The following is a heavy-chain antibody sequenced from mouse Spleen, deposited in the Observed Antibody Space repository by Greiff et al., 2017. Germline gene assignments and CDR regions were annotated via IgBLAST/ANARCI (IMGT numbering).Heavy chain of an antibody. Sequence: VQLQQSGPELVKPGASVKIPCKASGYTFTDYNMDWVKQSHGKSLEWIGDINPNNGGTIYNQKFKGKATLTVDKSSSTAYMELRSPTSEDTAVYYCARRGYDGWYFDVWGAGTTVTVSS. V-gene: IGHV1-18*01. D-gene: IGHD2-2*01. CDR1: GYTFTDYN. J-gene: IGHJ1*01. CDR2: INPNNGGT. CDR3: ARRGYDGWYFDV.